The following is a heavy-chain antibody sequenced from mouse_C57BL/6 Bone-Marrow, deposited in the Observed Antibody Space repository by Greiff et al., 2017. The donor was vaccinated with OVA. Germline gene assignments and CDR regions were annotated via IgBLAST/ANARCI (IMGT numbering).Heavy chain of an antibody. Sequence: EVKLEESGPGLAKPSQTLSLTCSVTGYSITSDYWNWIRKFPGNKLEYMGYISYSGSTYYNPSLKSRISITRDTSKNQYYLQLNSVTTEDTATYYCARQELGGISAMDYWGQGTSVTVSS. CDR1: GYSITSDY. CDR2: ISYSGST. CDR3: ARQELGGISAMDY. J-gene: IGHJ4*01. V-gene: IGHV3-8*01. D-gene: IGHD4-1*01.